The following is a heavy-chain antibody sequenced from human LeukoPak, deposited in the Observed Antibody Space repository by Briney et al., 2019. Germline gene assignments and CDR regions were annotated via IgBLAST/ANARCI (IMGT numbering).Heavy chain of an antibody. J-gene: IGHJ2*01. CDR1: GGSFSGYY. CDR2: INHSGST. Sequence: PSETLSLTCAVYGGSFSGYYWSWIRQPPGKGLEWIGEINHSGSTNYNPSLKSRVTISVDTSKNQFSLKLSSVTAADTAVHYCARGTVFDLWGRGTLVTVSS. V-gene: IGHV4-34*01. CDR3: ARGTVFDL. D-gene: IGHD2-8*02.